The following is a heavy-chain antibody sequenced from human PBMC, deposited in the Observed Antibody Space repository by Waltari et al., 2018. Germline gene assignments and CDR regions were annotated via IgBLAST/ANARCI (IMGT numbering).Heavy chain of an antibody. CDR2: IYHSGRT. D-gene: IGHD3-9*01. CDR1: GGSISSGGYS. Sequence: QLQLQESGSGLVKPSQTLSLTCAVSGGSISSGGYSWSWIRQPPGKGLEWIGYIYHSGRTYYNPSRKSRVTISVDRSKNQFSLKLSSVTAADTAVYYCARARHYDILTGYSTGGVFFDYWGQGTLVTVSS. CDR3: ARARHYDILTGYSTGGVFFDY. J-gene: IGHJ4*02. V-gene: IGHV4-30-2*01.